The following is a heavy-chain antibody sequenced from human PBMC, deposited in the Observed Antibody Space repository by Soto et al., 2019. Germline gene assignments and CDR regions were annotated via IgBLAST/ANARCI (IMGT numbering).Heavy chain of an antibody. V-gene: IGHV3-9*01. Sequence: EVQLVESGGGLVQPGRSLRLSCAASGFTFDDYAMHWVRQAPGKGLEWVSGISWNSGSIGYADSVKGRFTISRDNAKNSLYLQMNSLRAEETALYYCAKGYCSGGSCRGYFQHWGQGTLVTVSS. J-gene: IGHJ1*01. D-gene: IGHD2-15*01. CDR2: ISWNSGSI. CDR1: GFTFDDYA. CDR3: AKGYCSGGSCRGYFQH.